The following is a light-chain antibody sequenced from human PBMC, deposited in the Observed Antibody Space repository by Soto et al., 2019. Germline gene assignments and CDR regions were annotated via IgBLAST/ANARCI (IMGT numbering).Light chain of an antibody. V-gene: IGLV2-14*03. J-gene: IGLJ1*01. CDR3: SSYTTSSTVV. CDR1: RSDNGDYNF. CDR2: EVT. Sequence: LTQPASVFGSPGQSITSSWNGTRSDNGDYNFVSWYQQLPGKAPKLMIYEVTSRPSGVSNRFSGSKSGNTASLTISGLQPEDEAEYYSSSYTTSSTVVFGTGTKVTVL.